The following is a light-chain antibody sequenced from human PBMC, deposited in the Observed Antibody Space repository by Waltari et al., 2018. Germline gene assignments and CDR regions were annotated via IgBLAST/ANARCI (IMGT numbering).Light chain of an antibody. CDR1: QSVSTY. J-gene: IGKJ1*01. V-gene: IGKV1-39*01. CDR3: QHSYSTPGT. CDR2: AAS. Sequence: DIQMTQSPSSLSASVGDRVTITCRASQSVSTYLNWYQQKLGKAPKLLIYAASSLQSGVPSRFSGSGSGTHFTLTISSLQPEDFATYYCQHSYSTPGTFGQGTKVEIK.